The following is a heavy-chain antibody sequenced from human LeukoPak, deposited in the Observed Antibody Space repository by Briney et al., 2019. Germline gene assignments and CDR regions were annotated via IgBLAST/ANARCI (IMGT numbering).Heavy chain of an antibody. J-gene: IGHJ1*01. CDR1: GFTFSSYA. CDR2: ISYDGSNK. CDR3: ARDKVEMATISFAEYFQH. V-gene: IGHV3-30-3*01. D-gene: IGHD5-24*01. Sequence: GGSLRLSCAASGFTFSSYAMHLVRQAPGKGLEWVAVISYDGSNKYYADSVKGRFTISRDNSKNTLYLQMNSLRAEDTAVYYCARDKVEMATISFAEYFQHWGQGTLVTVSS.